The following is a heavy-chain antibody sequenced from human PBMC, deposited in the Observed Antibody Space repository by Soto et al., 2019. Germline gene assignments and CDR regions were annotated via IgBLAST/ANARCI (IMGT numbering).Heavy chain of an antibody. CDR1: GGSISTNNW. D-gene: IGHD3-16*01. Sequence: QVQLQESGPGLVKPSGTLSLTCAVSGGSISTNNWWSWVRQPPGKVLAWIGEIYPSGSNNYNPSLKRRFTMSVDKSSTQFSLNLSAVTAADTAVYSCARGPMITGPYYGMDVWGQGTTVTVSS. CDR3: ARGPMITGPYYGMDV. CDR2: IYPSGSN. J-gene: IGHJ6*02. V-gene: IGHV4-4*02.